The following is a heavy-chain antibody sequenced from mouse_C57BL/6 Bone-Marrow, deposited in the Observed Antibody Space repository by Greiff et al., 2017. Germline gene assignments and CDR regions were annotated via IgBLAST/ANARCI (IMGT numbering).Heavy chain of an antibody. CDR2: ILPGSGST. J-gene: IGHJ4*01. CDR3: ARWRLLRYYAMDY. Sequence: VQLQQSGAELMKPGASVKLSCKATGYTFTGYWIEWVKQRPGHGLEWIGEILPGSGSTNSNEKFKGKATFTADTSSNTAYMPLISLTTEDSSIYYCARWRLLRYYAMDYWGQGTSVTVSS. V-gene: IGHV1-9*01. CDR1: GYTFTGYW. D-gene: IGHD1-1*01.